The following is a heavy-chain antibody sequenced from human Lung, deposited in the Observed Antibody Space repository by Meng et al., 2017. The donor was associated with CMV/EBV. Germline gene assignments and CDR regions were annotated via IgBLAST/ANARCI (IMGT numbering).Heavy chain of an antibody. D-gene: IGHD3-16*01. CDR2: INTNTGRP. CDR1: GYNVFSFS. CDR3: ARTYDYSWKNLHYIDY. Sequence: GYNVFSFSLDWVRQAPGQGLEWIGLINTNTGRPTYAQGLAGRYVFSLDTGVTTAYLQISRLKAEDTAVYYCARTYDYSWKNLHYIDYWGQGTLVTVSS. J-gene: IGHJ4*02. V-gene: IGHV7-4-1*02.